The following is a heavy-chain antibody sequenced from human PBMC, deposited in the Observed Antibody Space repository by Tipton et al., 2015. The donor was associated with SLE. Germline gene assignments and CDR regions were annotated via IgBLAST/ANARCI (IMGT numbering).Heavy chain of an antibody. D-gene: IGHD3-3*01. Sequence: TLSLTCTVPGGSITSYFWSWIRQPPGKGLEWVGNIYYGGTTNYNPSLKSRVTISLDTPKNHISRKLSSVTAADTGVYYCSRRDDFWSGFSSWGQGTLVTVSS. V-gene: IGHV4-59*08. J-gene: IGHJ5*02. CDR3: SRRDDFWSGFSS. CDR1: GGSITSYF. CDR2: IYYGGTT.